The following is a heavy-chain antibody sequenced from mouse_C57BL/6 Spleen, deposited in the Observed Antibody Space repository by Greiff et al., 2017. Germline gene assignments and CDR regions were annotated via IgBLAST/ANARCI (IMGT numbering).Heavy chain of an antibody. CDR1: GFNFNDYY. Sequence: EVQLHQSGAELVKPGASVKLSCPASGFNFNDYYMPWLKQRPDQGLAWIGRVNPGDGETKYAPRFQGKATITADTSSNTAYLQLSSLTSEDTAVYYCARSPYYSNPDYWGQGTTLTVSS. CDR2: VNPGDGET. V-gene: IGHV14-2*01. D-gene: IGHD2-5*01. CDR3: ARSPYYSNPDY. J-gene: IGHJ2*01.